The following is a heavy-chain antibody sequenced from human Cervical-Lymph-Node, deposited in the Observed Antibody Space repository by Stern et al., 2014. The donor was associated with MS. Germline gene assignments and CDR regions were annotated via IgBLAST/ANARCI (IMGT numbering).Heavy chain of an antibody. V-gene: IGHV3-21*01. CDR3: ARVLHFDWLLYY. J-gene: IGHJ4*02. CDR1: GFTFSNYN. CDR2: ISSRGDYI. D-gene: IGHD3-9*01. Sequence: EDQLVESGGGVVKPGGSLRLSCAASGFTFSNYNMNWVRQAPGKGLEWGSSISSRGDYIYYADSVKGRFTISRDNTKNSLYLQMNSLRAEDTAVYYCARVLHFDWLLYYWGQGTLVTVSS.